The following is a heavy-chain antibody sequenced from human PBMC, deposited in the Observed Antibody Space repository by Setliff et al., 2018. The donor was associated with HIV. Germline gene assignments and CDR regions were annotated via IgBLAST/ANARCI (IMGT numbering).Heavy chain of an antibody. CDR3: ARDRGDIVVVVAATPGGAFDI. J-gene: IGHJ3*02. CDR2: INPSGGST. Sequence: ASVKVSCKASGYTFTSYYMHWVRQAPGQGLEWMGIINPSGGSTSYEQKFQGRVTMTRDTSTSTVYMELSSLRSEDTAVYYCARDRGDIVVVVAATPGGAFDIWGQGTMVTVSS. CDR1: GYTFTSYY. V-gene: IGHV1-46*01. D-gene: IGHD2-15*01.